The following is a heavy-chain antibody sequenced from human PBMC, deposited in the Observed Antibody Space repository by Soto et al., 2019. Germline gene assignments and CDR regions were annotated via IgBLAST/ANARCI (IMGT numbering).Heavy chain of an antibody. CDR3: LQPSENYCSGGSCYPGSFDI. CDR2: IIPLFGTA. V-gene: IGHV1-69*13. J-gene: IGHJ3*02. D-gene: IGHD2-15*01. CDR1: GSTFSRFA. Sequence: AVKVSCKASGSTFSRFAISWVRQDPAQRLEWMGGIIPLFGTANYAQNFLARVTITPDETPSTDSVVLSSLSCERRALCCVLQPSENYCSGGSCYPGSFDIWGQGTMVTVSS.